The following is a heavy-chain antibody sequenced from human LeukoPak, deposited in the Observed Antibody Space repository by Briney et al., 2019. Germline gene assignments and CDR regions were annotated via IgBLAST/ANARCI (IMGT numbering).Heavy chain of an antibody. J-gene: IGHJ4*02. CDR3: AREITVTRPFDY. V-gene: IGHV4-4*07. CDR1: NGSISIYY. D-gene: IGHD4-17*01. Sequence: SETLSLTCSVSNGSISIYYWSWVRQPAGKGLEWIGRISASGSTNYNPSLKSRVTMSVDTSKNQFSLKLSSVTAADTAVYYCAREITVTRPFDYWGQGTLVTVSS. CDR2: ISASGST.